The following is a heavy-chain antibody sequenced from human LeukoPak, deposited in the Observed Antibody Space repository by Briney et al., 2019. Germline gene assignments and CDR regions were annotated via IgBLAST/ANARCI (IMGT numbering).Heavy chain of an antibody. CDR2: IYYSGTT. Sequence: SETLSLTCTVPGASINTYYWSWIRQPPGKGLEWIGYIYYSGTTSYNPSLKTRVTISIDTSKNQFSLKLGSVTAADTAVYYCARVLRPMASQYYFDYWGQGTLVTVSS. J-gene: IGHJ4*02. V-gene: IGHV4-59*01. CDR1: GASINTYY. D-gene: IGHD3-10*01. CDR3: ARVLRPMASQYYFDY.